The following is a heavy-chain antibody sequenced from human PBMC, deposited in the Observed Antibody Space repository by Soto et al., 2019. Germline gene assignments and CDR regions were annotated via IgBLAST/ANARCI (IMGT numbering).Heavy chain of an antibody. Sequence: PGGSLRLSCAASGFTFSSYAMSWVCQAPGKGLEWVSAISGSGGSRYYADSVKGRFTISRDNSKNTLYLQMNSLRAEDTAVYYCAKLAPTGPFSSSWYYFDYSGQGTLVTVSS. V-gene: IGHV3-23*01. CDR3: AKLAPTGPFSSSWYYFDY. D-gene: IGHD6-13*01. CDR1: GFTFSSYA. J-gene: IGHJ4*02. CDR2: ISGSGGSR.